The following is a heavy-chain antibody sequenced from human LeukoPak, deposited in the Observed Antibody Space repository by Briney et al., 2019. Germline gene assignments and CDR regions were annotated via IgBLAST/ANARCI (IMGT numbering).Heavy chain of an antibody. J-gene: IGHJ4*02. D-gene: IGHD2-15*01. V-gene: IGHV4-34*01. CDR2: IGHDGGT. CDR3: ARVPATVSRPCDS. Sequence: SETLSLTCAVYGEPFDGYYWTLVRQTPGKGLEWIGEIGHDGGTNYNPSLRSRVTISIDTSKKQFSLKLSSVTAADTAVYYCARVPATVSRPCDSWGQGTLVTVSS. CDR1: GEPFDGYY.